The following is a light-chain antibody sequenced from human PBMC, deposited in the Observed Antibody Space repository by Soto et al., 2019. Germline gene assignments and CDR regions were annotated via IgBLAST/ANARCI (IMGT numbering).Light chain of an antibody. J-gene: IGKJ5*01. CDR1: QSVSSY. V-gene: IGKV3-11*01. CDR3: QQRSTWPIT. CDR2: DAS. Sequence: EIVLTQSPATLSLSPGERATLSCRASQSVSSYLAWYQQKPGQAPRLLIYDASNRAPGIPARFSGSGSGTDFTLTISSLEPEDFAVYYCQQRSTWPITFGQGTRLEIK.